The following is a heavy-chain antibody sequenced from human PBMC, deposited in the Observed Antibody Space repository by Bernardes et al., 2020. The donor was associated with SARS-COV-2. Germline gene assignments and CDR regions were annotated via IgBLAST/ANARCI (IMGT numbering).Heavy chain of an antibody. D-gene: IGHD3-10*01. J-gene: IGHJ4*02. CDR2: ISSSSSYI. Sequence: VGSLFLSCAASGFTFRSYTMNWVRQAPGTGLAWVSSISSSSSYIYYADSLKGRITISRDNAKNSVYLQMNSLRAEDTAVYYCARTVGSSGIYEYWGQGTLVIVSS. CDR3: ARTVGSSGIYEY. V-gene: IGHV3-21*01. CDR1: GFTFRSYT.